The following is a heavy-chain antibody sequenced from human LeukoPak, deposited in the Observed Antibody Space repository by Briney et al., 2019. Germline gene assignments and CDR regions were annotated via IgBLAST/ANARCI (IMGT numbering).Heavy chain of an antibody. J-gene: IGHJ5*02. Sequence: SETLSLTCTVSGGSISSYYWSWLRQPPGKGLEWIGYIYTSGSTNYNPSLKSRVTISVDTSKNQFSLKLSSVTAADTAVYYCARQLGYCSGGSCYGGGNWFDPWGQGTLVTASS. V-gene: IGHV4-4*09. CDR1: GGSISSYY. CDR2: IYTSGST. D-gene: IGHD2-15*01. CDR3: ARQLGYCSGGSCYGGGNWFDP.